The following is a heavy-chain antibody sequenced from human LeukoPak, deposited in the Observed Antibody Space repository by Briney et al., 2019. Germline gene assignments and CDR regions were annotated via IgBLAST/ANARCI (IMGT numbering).Heavy chain of an antibody. V-gene: IGHV3-7*01. Sequence: GGSLRLSCAASGFTFSTYWMTWVRQAPGKGLEWVANIKQDGSEKYFVDSVKGRFTISRDNANNSLYLQMNSLRAEDTAVYYCARAGRIRGPDYYYMDVWGKGTTVTVSS. CDR1: GFTFSTYW. D-gene: IGHD3-10*01. J-gene: IGHJ6*03. CDR2: IKQDGSEK. CDR3: ARAGRIRGPDYYYMDV.